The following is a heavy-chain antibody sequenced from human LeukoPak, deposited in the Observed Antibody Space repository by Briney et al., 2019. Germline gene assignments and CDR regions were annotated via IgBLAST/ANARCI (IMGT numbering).Heavy chain of an antibody. CDR1: GFTFSTYV. CDR3: AIDVQDDLDF. V-gene: IGHV3-23*01. J-gene: IGHJ4*02. D-gene: IGHD1-1*01. CDR2: IDRAGSIDT. Sequence: GGSLRLPCAASGFTFSTYVMKWVRQTPERGLEWVSTIDRAGSIDTHYADSVRGRFIISRDNSKNTLYLQMSSLRAEDTAVYYCAIDVQDDLDFWGQGTLVTVSS.